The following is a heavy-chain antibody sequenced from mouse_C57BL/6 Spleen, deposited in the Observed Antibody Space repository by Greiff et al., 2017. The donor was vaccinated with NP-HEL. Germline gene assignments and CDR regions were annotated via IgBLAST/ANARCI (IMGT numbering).Heavy chain of an antibody. V-gene: IGHV1-50*01. Sequence: VQLQQSGAELVKPGASVKLSCKASGYTFTSYWMQWVKQRPGQGLEWIGEIDPSDSYTNYNQKFKGKATLTVDTSSSTAYMQLSSLTSEDSAVYYCAKERSYYSNYAMDYWGQGTSVTVSS. CDR1: GYTFTSYW. CDR3: AKERSYYSNYAMDY. CDR2: IDPSDSYT. D-gene: IGHD2-5*01. J-gene: IGHJ4*01.